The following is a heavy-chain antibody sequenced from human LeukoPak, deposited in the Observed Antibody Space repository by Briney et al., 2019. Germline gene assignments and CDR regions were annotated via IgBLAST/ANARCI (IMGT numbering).Heavy chain of an antibody. Sequence: GASVKVSCKTSGYTFTGYYLHWVRQAPGQGLEWMGWINPNSGGTNYAQKFQGRVTMTRDTSISTAYMELSRLRSDDTAVYYCASSLRYFDWLLDPYYYGMDVWGQGTTVAVSS. CDR2: INPNSGGT. D-gene: IGHD3-9*01. CDR1: GYTFTGYY. J-gene: IGHJ6*02. CDR3: ASSLRYFDWLLDPYYYGMDV. V-gene: IGHV1-2*02.